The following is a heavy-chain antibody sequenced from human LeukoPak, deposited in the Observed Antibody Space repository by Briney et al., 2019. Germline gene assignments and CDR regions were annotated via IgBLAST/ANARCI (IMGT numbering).Heavy chain of an antibody. J-gene: IGHJ6*02. D-gene: IGHD2-2*01. V-gene: IGHV5-51*01. CDR2: IYPGDSDT. CDR1: GYSFTSYW. CDR3: ARHASDDCSSTSCRISDGMDV. Sequence: GESLKISCKGSGYSFTSYWIGWVRQMPGKGLEWMGIIYPGDSDTRYSPSFQGQVTISADKSISTAYLQWSSLKASDTAMYYRARHASDDCSSTSCRISDGMDVWGQGTTVTVSS.